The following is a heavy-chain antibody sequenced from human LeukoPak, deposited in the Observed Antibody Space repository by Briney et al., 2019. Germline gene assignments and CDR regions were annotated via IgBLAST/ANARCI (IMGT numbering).Heavy chain of an antibody. CDR3: ARSTGQFDY. Sequence: GGSLRLSCAASGFTFSSYWMHWARQAPGKGLVWVSRINSDGSTTGYADSVKGRFAISRDNAKNTLYLQMDSLRAEDTAVYYCARSTGQFDYWGQGTLVTVSS. J-gene: IGHJ4*02. D-gene: IGHD2-8*02. CDR1: GFTFSSYW. V-gene: IGHV3-74*01. CDR2: INSDGSTT.